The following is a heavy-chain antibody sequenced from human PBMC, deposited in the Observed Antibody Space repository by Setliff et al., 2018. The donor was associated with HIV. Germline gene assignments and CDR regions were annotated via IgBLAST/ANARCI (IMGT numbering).Heavy chain of an antibody. CDR2: INPSGGST. Sequence: ASVKVSCKASGYTFTKYAMSWVRQAPGQGLEWMGIINPSGGSTTYAQKFWDRVTMTRDTSTSTVYMELSSLRSDDTAVYYCARAAVAGPWRKLDYWGQGTLVTVSS. J-gene: IGHJ4*02. D-gene: IGHD6-19*01. CDR1: GYTFTKYA. V-gene: IGHV1-46*01. CDR3: ARAAVAGPWRKLDY.